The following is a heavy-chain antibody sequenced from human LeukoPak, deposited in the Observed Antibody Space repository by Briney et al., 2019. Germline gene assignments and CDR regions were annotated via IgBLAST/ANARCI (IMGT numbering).Heavy chain of an antibody. D-gene: IGHD2-2*01. CDR1: GATFISYA. V-gene: IGHV1-69*06. CDR2: IIPIFGTA. Sequence: GASVKVSCKASGATFISYAMSWVRQAPGQGLEWMGGIIPIFGTANYAQKFQGRVTITADKSTSTAYMEVSSLRSEDTAVYYCAREGSEDIVVVPAGYYMDVWGKGTTVTVSS. J-gene: IGHJ6*03. CDR3: AREGSEDIVVVPAGYYMDV.